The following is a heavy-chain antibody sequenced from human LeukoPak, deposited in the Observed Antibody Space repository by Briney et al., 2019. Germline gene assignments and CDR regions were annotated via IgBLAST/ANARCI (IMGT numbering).Heavy chain of an antibody. D-gene: IGHD3-3*01. CDR3: ARDGATGVFET. CDR2: IYYSGSP. J-gene: IGHJ5*02. V-gene: IGHV4-31*11. Sequence: SETLSLTCGVSGVSIRSAGYSYYWIRQLSGKGLEWIGHIYYSGSPSYSPSLESRVTISMDTSKNHFSLNLTSVTAADTAVYYCARDGATGVFETWGQGTPVAVSS. CDR1: GVSIRSAGYS.